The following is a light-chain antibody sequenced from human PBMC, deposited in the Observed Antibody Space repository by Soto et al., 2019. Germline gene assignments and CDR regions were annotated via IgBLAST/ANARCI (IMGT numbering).Light chain of an antibody. V-gene: IGKV3-20*01. CDR2: GAS. CDR1: QSVSSSY. CDR3: QQYGSSPGT. J-gene: IGKJ1*01. Sequence: LAQALSTLSLSPGERATLSCRASQSVSSSYLAWYQQKPGQAPRLLIYGASSRATGIPDRFSGSGSGTDFTLTISRLEPEDFAVYYCQQYGSSPGTFGQGTKVDIK.